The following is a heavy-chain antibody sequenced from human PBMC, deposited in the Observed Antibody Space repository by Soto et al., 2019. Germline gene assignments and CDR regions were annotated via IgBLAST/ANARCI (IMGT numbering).Heavy chain of an antibody. CDR1: GGSISSSSYY. D-gene: IGHD3-9*01. CDR2: IYYSGST. J-gene: IGHJ5*02. CDR3: ARLGSADWLQTTEYNWFDP. Sequence: QLQLQESGPGLVKPSETLSLTCTVSGGSISSSSYYWGWIRQPPGKGLEGIGSIYYSGSTYYNPSPKSRVTIAGDTSTNSIPLKLSSVTDADAAVYCCARLGSADWLQTTEYNWFDPWGQGTLVTVSS. V-gene: IGHV4-39*01.